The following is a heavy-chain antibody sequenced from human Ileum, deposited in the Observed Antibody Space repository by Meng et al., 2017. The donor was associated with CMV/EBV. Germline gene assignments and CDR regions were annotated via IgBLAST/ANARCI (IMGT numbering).Heavy chain of an antibody. J-gene: IGHJ4*02. CDR1: GAPLTSRSPS. CDR3: AIDLTNKWFYY. Sequence: QMQRQDSGPGLVQPADPLSLTCTASGAPLTSRSPSWSWFRPPPGKRLKWIGSIYFSGIADYNPSLKSRVTISLHATQKQFSLRLTSVTAADSAVYFCAIDLTNKWFYYWGQGPLVTVSS. D-gene: IGHD1-26*01. CDR2: IYFSGIA. V-gene: IGHV4-39*07.